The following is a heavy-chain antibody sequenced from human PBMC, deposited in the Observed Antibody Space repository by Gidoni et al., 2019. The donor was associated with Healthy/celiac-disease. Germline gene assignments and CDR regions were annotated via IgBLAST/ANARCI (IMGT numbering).Heavy chain of an antibody. J-gene: IGHJ4*02. Sequence: QVQLVESGGGVVQPGRSLRLSCAASGFTFSSYAMHWVRQAPGKGLEWVAVISYDGSNKYYADSVKGRFTISRDNSKNTLYLQMNSLRAEDTAVYYCARESLPYFDYWGQGTLVTVSS. CDR3: ARESLPYFDY. CDR2: ISYDGSNK. V-gene: IGHV3-30*04. CDR1: GFTFSSYA.